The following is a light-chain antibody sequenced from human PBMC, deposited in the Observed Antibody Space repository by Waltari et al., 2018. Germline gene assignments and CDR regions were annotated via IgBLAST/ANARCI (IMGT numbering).Light chain of an antibody. V-gene: IGKV1-33*01. CDR2: DAS. CDR3: QQYDNLLT. CDR1: QDIRNY. J-gene: IGKJ4*01. Sequence: DIQMTQSPSSLSVSVGDRVTISCQASQDIRNYLNWYQQKPGKAPKLLIYDASNLETGVPSRFSGSGSGTDFTFTISSLQPEDIATYYCQQYDNLLTFGGGTKVEIK.